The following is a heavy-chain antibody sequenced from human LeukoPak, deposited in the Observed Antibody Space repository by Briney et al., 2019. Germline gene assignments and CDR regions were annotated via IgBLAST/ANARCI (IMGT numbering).Heavy chain of an antibody. V-gene: IGHV4-39*01. D-gene: IGHD5-12*01. CDR1: GGSISSTSYY. CDR3: ARLTVATRDKHFDY. CDR2: IYHSGTT. Sequence: SETLSLTCTVSGGSISSTSYYWGWIRQPPGKGLECIGSIYHSGTTYDNPSLKSRVAISVDTSKNQFSLKLSSVTAADTAVYYCARLTVATRDKHFDYWGQGTLVTVSS. J-gene: IGHJ4*02.